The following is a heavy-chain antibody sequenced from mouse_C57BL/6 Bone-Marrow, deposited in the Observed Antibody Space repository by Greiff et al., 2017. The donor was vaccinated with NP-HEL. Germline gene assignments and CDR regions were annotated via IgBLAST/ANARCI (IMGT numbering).Heavy chain of an antibody. J-gene: IGHJ2*01. CDR1: GYTFTSYW. V-gene: IGHV1-50*01. CDR2: IDPSDSYT. D-gene: IGHD1-1*01. CDR3: ARWGTTVVALDY. Sequence: VQLQQPGAELVKPGASVKLSCKASGYTFTSYWMQWVKQRPGQGLEWIGEIDPSDSYTNYNQKFKGKATLTVDTSSSTAYMQLSSLTSEDSAVYYCARWGTTVVALDYWGQGTTLTGSS.